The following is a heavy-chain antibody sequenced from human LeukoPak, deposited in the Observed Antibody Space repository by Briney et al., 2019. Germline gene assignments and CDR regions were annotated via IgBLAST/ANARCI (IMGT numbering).Heavy chain of an antibody. CDR3: ARDGCSSTSCSFDY. V-gene: IGHV3-48*01. CDR1: GFTFSSYS. D-gene: IGHD2-2*01. J-gene: IGHJ4*02. CDR2: ISSSSSTI. Sequence: GGSLRLSXAASGFTFSSYSMNWVRQAPGKGLEWVSYISSSSSTIYYADSVKGRFTISRDNAKNSLYLQMNSLRAEDTAVYYCARDGCSSTSCSFDYWGQGILVTVSS.